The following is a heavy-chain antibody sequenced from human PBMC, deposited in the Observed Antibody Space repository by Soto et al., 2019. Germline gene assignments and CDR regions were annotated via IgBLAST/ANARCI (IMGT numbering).Heavy chain of an antibody. CDR3: AKLTYRYGSGRSYITHWFDP. J-gene: IGHJ5*02. Sequence: SETLSLTCAVYGGSFSGYYWTWIRQPPGTGLEWIGEINHSGSTNYNPSLKSRVTISVDTSKNQFSLKLTSLTAADTAVYYCAKLTYRYGSGRSYITHWFDPWGQGTLVTVSS. V-gene: IGHV4-34*01. CDR1: GGSFSGYY. D-gene: IGHD3-10*01. CDR2: INHSGST.